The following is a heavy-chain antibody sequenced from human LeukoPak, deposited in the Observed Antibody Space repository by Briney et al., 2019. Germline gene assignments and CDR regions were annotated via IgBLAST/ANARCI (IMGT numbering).Heavy chain of an antibody. Sequence: GESLKISCHGSGYSFSSYWIGCVRQMPGKGLEWMGIIYPGGSDTRYSPSFQGQVTISADKSISTAYLQWSSLKASDTAMYYCPRVRLVTGFFDYWGQGTLVTVSS. CDR2: IYPGGSDT. V-gene: IGHV5-51*01. CDR3: PRVRLVTGFFDY. CDR1: GYSFSSYW. D-gene: IGHD2-21*02. J-gene: IGHJ4*02.